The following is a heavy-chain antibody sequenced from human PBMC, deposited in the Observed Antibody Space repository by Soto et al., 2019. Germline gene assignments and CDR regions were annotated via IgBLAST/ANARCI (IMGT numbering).Heavy chain of an antibody. V-gene: IGHV1-18*01. J-gene: IGHJ4*02. CDR1: GYTFTSYG. D-gene: IGHD3-22*01. Sequence: QVQLVQSGAEVKTPGASVEVSCKASGYTFTSYGISWVRQAPGQGLEWMGWISAYNGNTNYAQKRQGRVTMTTDTSTSTGDMALRSVRSDGTAVYYCARDGYSYYYDRSGSWLLYWGQGTLVTVSS. CDR2: ISAYNGNT. CDR3: ARDGYSYYYDRSGSWLLY.